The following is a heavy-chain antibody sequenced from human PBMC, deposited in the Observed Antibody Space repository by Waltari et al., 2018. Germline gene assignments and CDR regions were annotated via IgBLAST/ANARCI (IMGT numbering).Heavy chain of an antibody. V-gene: IGHV4-4*02. CDR2: IFPSGST. CDR1: GGSISSSNW. Sequence: QVQLQESGPGLVKPSGTLSLTCAVSGGSISSSNWWSWVRQPPGKGLEWIGEIFPSGSTTYNPSRMSRVTISVDKSKNQFSLKLSSVTAADTAVYYCARVRRPVTTVTKYWYFDLWGRGTLVTVSS. D-gene: IGHD4-17*01. J-gene: IGHJ2*01. CDR3: ARVRRPVTTVTKYWYFDL.